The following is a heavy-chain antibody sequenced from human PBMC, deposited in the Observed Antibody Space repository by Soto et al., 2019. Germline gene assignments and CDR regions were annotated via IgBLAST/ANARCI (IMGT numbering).Heavy chain of an antibody. J-gene: IGHJ4*02. D-gene: IGHD6-6*01. Sequence: SVKVSCKASGYTFTSSDINWVRQATGQGLEWMGWMNPNSGTTGYAQKFQGRVTMTRNTSISTAYMELSSLRSEDTAVYYGAREWGFSSSFSNYWGQGTLVTVAS. CDR1: GYTFTSSD. V-gene: IGHV1-8*01. CDR3: AREWGFSSSFSNY. CDR2: MNPNSGTT.